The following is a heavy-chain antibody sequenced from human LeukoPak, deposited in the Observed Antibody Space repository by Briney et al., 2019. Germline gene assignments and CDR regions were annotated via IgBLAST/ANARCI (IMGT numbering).Heavy chain of an antibody. CDR2: IYYSGST. V-gene: IGHV4-59*01. CDR3: ATVDTAMAYFDY. J-gene: IGHJ4*02. Sequence: SETLSLTCTVSGGSISSYYWSWIRQPPGKGLEWIGYIYYSGSTNYNPSLKSRVTISVDTSKNQFSLKLSSVTAADTAVYYCATVDTAMAYFDYWGQGTLVTVSS. CDR1: GGSISSYY. D-gene: IGHD5-18*01.